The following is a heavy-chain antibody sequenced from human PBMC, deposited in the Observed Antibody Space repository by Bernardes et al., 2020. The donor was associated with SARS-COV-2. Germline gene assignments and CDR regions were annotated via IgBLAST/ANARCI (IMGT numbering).Heavy chain of an antibody. CDR2: IFYDGST. CDR3: TRGVEIFGEVVFYYYGLDV. CDR1: GDSISSTSYY. Sequence: SETLCLTCAVSGDSISSTSYYWGWIRQPTGKGLEWIGNIFYDGSTYYNPSLKSRVTISVDTSKNQFSLKLSSVTAADTAVYYWTRGVEIFGEVVFYYYGLDVWGQGTTVTVSS. D-gene: IGHD3-3*01. V-gene: IGHV4-39*01. J-gene: IGHJ6*02.